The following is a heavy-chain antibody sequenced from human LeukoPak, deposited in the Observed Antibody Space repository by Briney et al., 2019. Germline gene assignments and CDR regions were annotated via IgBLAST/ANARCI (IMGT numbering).Heavy chain of an antibody. CDR2: ISAYNGNT. CDR1: GYTFTSYG. V-gene: IGHV1-18*01. CDR3: ARDLGQWLVLNYWFDP. J-gene: IGHJ5*02. D-gene: IGHD6-19*01. Sequence: GASVKVSCKASGYTFTSYGISWVRQAPGQGLEWMGWISAYNGNTNYAQKLQGRVTMTTDTSTSTAYMELRSLRSDDTAVYYCARDLGQWLVLNYWFDPWGQGTLVTVSS.